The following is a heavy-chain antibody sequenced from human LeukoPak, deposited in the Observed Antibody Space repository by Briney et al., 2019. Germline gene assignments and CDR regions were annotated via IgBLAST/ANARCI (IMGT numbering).Heavy chain of an antibody. CDR2: IYYSGST. V-gene: IGHV4-59*01. CDR3: ARLYGSGSYYIDY. J-gene: IGHJ4*02. Sequence: SETLSLTCTVSGGSISSYYWSWIRQPPGKGLEWIGYIYYSGSTNYNPSLKSRVTISVDTSKNQFSLKLSSVTAADTAVYYCARLYGSGSYYIDYWGQRTLVTVSS. CDR1: GGSISSYY. D-gene: IGHD3-10*01.